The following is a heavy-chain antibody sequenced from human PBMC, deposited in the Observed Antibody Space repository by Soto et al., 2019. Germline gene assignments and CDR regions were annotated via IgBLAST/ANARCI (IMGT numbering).Heavy chain of an antibody. CDR3: ARDGVASGSYFIS. J-gene: IGHJ5*02. CDR1: GFTFSSYA. Sequence: QVQLVESGGGVVQPGRSLRLSCAASGFTFSSYAMHWVRQAPGKGLEWVAVISYDGRNKYYADSVKGRFTISRDNSKNTLYLQMNSLRAEDTAVYYCARDGVASGSYFISWGQGTLVTVSS. CDR2: ISYDGRNK. V-gene: IGHV3-30*04. D-gene: IGHD1-26*01.